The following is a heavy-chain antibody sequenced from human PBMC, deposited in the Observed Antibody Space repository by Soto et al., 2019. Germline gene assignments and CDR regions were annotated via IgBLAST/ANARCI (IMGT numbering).Heavy chain of an antibody. CDR3: ARPYCGTNSCHNWFDS. J-gene: IGHJ5*01. CDR1: GYIFTDYD. V-gene: IGHV1-2*02. D-gene: IGHD2-2*01. Sequence: AASVKVSCKASGYIFTDYDVNWVRQAPGQGLEWMGWINPKSGGIKYAQKFQGRVTMTTDTFITTAYMELSGLRSDDTAVYYCARPYCGTNSCHNWFDSWGQGTLVTVSS. CDR2: INPKSGGI.